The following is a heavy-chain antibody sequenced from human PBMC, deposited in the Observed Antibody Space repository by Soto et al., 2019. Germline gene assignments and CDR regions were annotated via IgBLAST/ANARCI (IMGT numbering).Heavy chain of an antibody. D-gene: IGHD3-9*01. J-gene: IGHJ5*02. CDR2: ISGSGGST. Sequence: EVQLLESGGGLVQPGGSLRLSCAASGFTFSSYAMSWVRQAPGKGREWVSAISGSGGSTYYADSVKGRFTISRDNSKNTLYLQMNSLRAEDTAVYYCAKDGNPIPYLTGYYRLGWFDPWGQGTLVTVSS. CDR3: AKDGNPIPYLTGYYRLGWFDP. V-gene: IGHV3-23*01. CDR1: GFTFSSYA.